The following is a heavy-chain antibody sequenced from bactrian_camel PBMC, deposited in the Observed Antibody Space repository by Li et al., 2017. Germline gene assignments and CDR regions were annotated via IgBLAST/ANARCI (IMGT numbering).Heavy chain of an antibody. D-gene: IGHD4*01. CDR1: GGRHSRFC. Sequence: VQLVESGGGSVEAGGSLKLSCVVSGGRHSRFCMGWFRQQPSGQTRVEVAAIGSDGSTSYADSVKGRFTISRDNAKNSLYLEMNSLKPEDTAMYYCAADMGPMGRGRRCSSYLYEYNCWGQGTQVTVS. CDR3: AADMGPMGRGRRCSSYLYEYNC. V-gene: IGHV3S53*01. CDR2: IGSDGST. J-gene: IGHJ4*01.